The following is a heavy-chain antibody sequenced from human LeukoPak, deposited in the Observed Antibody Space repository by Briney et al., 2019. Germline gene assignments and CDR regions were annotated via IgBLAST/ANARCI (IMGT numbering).Heavy chain of an antibody. J-gene: IGHJ4*02. V-gene: IGHV4-39*01. Sequence: SETLSLTCTVSGGSISSSSYYLGWIRQPPGKGLEWIVSIYYSGSTYYNPSLKSRDTVSVDTSKNQYSLKLSSVTAADTAVYYCARSMGVHFDYWGRGTLVTVSS. D-gene: IGHD3-10*01. CDR1: GGSISSSSYY. CDR3: ARSMGVHFDY. CDR2: IYYSGST.